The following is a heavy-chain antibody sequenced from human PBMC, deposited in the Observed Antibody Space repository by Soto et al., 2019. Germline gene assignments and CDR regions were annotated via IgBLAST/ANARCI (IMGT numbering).Heavy chain of an antibody. Sequence: GGSLRLSCAASVFTFSAYEMSWVRQAPGKGLEWISYISSSGTTNYADSVKGRFTISRDNAKNSLSLQINSLRAEDTAVYYCARAFGYGPFDYWGQGTLVTVSS. V-gene: IGHV3-48*03. D-gene: IGHD5-18*01. J-gene: IGHJ4*02. CDR2: ISSSGTT. CDR1: VFTFSAYE. CDR3: ARAFGYGPFDY.